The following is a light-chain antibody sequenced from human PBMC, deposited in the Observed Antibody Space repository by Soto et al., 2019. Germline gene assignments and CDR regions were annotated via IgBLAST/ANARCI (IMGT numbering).Light chain of an antibody. Sequence: DIQMTQSPSALSASVGDRVTITCQASQDISDVLNWYQQQPGKAPKVLIYDASKLQTGLPSRFSGRGSRTHFTFTISSLQPDDSGTYYCQQYDDLPITFGQGTRLEIK. V-gene: IGKV1-33*01. J-gene: IGKJ5*01. CDR1: QDISDV. CDR3: QQYDDLPIT. CDR2: DAS.